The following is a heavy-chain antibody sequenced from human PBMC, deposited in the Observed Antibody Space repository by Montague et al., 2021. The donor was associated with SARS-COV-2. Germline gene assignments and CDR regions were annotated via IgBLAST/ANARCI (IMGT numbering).Heavy chain of an antibody. CDR1: GGSISSFY. Sequence: SETLSLTCTVSGGSISSFYWSWIRQPPGKGLEWIGYISDSGSTNYNPSLTSRVTMSVDTSKNQFSLKLNSVTAADAAVYYCARYHSATLRAVYWGQGALVTVSS. J-gene: IGHJ4*02. CDR3: ARYHSATLRAVY. V-gene: IGHV4-59*08. D-gene: IGHD2-15*01. CDR2: ISDSGST.